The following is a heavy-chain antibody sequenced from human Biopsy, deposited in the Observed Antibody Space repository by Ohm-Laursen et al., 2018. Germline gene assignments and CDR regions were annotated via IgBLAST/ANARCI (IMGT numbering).Heavy chain of an antibody. Sequence: SLRLSCAASGFTFNKRAMNWVRQAPGKGLEWVSSISASGNHIYYTDSVKGRFTVSRDNGKNSVYLQMNSLRVEDTAVYYCARDGEAKYCKHGVCPSDFWGQGTLVTVSS. CDR1: GFTFNKRA. CDR3: ARDGEAKYCKHGVCPSDF. D-gene: IGHD2-8*01. J-gene: IGHJ4*02. V-gene: IGHV3-21*01. CDR2: ISASGNHI.